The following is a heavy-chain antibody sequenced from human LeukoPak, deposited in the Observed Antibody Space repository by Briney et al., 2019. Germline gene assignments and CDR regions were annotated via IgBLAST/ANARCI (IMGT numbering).Heavy chain of an antibody. V-gene: IGHV1-69*13. CDR2: IIPIFGTA. CDR1: GGTFSSYA. Sequence: GASVKVFCKASGGTFSSYAISWVRQAPGQGLEWMGGIIPIFGTANYAQKFQGRVTITADESTSTAYMELSSLRSEDTAVYYCASPYYYDSSGSYYYYGMDVWGQGTTVTVSS. CDR3: ASPYYYDSSGSYYYYGMDV. J-gene: IGHJ6*02. D-gene: IGHD3-22*01.